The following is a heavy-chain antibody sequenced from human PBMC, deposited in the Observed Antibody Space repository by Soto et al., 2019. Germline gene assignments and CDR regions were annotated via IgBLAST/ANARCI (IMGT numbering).Heavy chain of an antibody. CDR2: IKSDGSSP. CDR3: TRDYYHTSGYYRNNAFDI. Sequence: GGSLRLSCAASGFAFSIYWMHWVRQAPGKGLVWVARIKSDGSSPTYADSVKGRFTISRDNAKNTLYLQMNSLRAEDTAVYFCTRDYYHTSGYYRNNAFDIWGQGTMVTVSS. J-gene: IGHJ3*02. V-gene: IGHV3-74*01. D-gene: IGHD3-22*01. CDR1: GFAFSIYW.